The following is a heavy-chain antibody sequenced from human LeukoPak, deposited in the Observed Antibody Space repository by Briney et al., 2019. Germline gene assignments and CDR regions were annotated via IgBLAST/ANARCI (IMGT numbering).Heavy chain of an antibody. D-gene: IGHD3-10*01. CDR1: GGSISSSSYY. CDR2: IYYSGST. CDR3: ARGPFGELSSFDY. J-gene: IGHJ4*02. V-gene: IGHV4-39*07. Sequence: SETLSLTCTVSGGSISSSSYYWGWIRQPPGKGLEWIGSIYYSGSTYYNPSLKSRVTISVDTSKNQFSLKLSSVTAADTAVYYCARGPFGELSSFDYWGQGTLVTVSS.